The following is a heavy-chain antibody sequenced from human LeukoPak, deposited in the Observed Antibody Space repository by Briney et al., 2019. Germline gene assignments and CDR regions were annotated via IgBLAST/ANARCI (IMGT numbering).Heavy chain of an antibody. CDR2: ISGSGGST. Sequence: QPGGSLRLSCAASGFTFSSYAMSWVRQAPGKGLEWVSAISGSGGSTYYADSVKGRFTISRDNSKNTLYLQMNSLRAEDTAVYYCAKPLAEYQLLPRAFDIWGQGTMVTVSS. CDR1: GFTFSSYA. V-gene: IGHV3-23*01. J-gene: IGHJ3*02. CDR3: AKPLAEYQLLPRAFDI. D-gene: IGHD2-2*01.